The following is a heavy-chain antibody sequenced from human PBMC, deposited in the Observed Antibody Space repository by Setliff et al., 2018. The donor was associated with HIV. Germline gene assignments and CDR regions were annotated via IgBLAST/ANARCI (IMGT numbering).Heavy chain of an antibody. J-gene: IGHJ4*02. D-gene: IGHD3-10*02. CDR2: ISTNNDLV. CDR3: ARDANYIRDY. V-gene: IGHV1-18*01. Sequence: ASVKVSCKASGYTFTNYGVSWVRQAPGQGLEWMGWISTNNDLVGYAQKFQGRVTMTTDTSTSTAYMELTSLRSDDTAMYYCARDANYIRDYWGQGTLVTVSS. CDR1: GYTFTNYG.